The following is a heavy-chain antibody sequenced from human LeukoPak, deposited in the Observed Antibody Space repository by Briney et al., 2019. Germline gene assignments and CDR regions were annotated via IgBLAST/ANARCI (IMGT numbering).Heavy chain of an antibody. J-gene: IGHJ4*02. CDR1: AGSSSGYH. Sequence: SETLFLICAVYAGSSSGYHWSWIRQHPGKELEWIGEIKHSGSTNYNPSLNIRVTISVDTSKTQFSLKLSSVTAADTAVYYCAIAMTGYYDFWYWGQGSLVTVSS. D-gene: IGHD3-3*01. V-gene: IGHV4-34*01. CDR2: IKHSGST. CDR3: AIAMTGYYDFWY.